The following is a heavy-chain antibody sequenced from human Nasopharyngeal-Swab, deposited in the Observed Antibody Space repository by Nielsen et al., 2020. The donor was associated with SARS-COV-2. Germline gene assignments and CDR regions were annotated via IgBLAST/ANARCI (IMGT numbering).Heavy chain of an antibody. CDR3: ARENRRGSGSRGPFDY. J-gene: IGHJ4*02. CDR2: INPNSGGT. D-gene: IGHD3-10*01. Sequence: ASVKVSCKASGYTFTGYYMHWVRQAPGQGLEWMGRINPNSGGTNYAQKFQGRVTMTRDTSISTAYMELSRLRSDDTAAYYCARENRRGSGSRGPFDYWGQGTLVTVSS. CDR1: GYTFTGYY. V-gene: IGHV1-2*06.